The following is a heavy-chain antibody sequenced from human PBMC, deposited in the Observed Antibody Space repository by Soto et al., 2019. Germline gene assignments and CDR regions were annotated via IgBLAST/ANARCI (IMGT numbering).Heavy chain of an antibody. V-gene: IGHV5-51*01. J-gene: IGHJ4*02. CDR3: ARQGKYNYGSNDY. CDR1: GYSFTSYW. Sequence: VESVKISCNGSGYSFTSYWIGWVRQMPGKGLEWMGIIYPDDSDTRYSPSFQGQVIMSADKSITTAYLQWSSLKASDTAMYYCARQGKYNYGSNDYWGQGTLVTVS. D-gene: IGHD5-18*01. CDR2: IYPDDSDT.